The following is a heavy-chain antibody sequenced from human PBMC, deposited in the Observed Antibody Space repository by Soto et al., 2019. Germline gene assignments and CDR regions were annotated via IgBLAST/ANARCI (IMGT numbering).Heavy chain of an antibody. CDR2: IDWDDDK. J-gene: IGHJ4*02. D-gene: IGHD3-22*01. CDR3: ARNYDSSGFPRNLDY. Sequence: SVLTRVNPREALTLPYPFCGFPLSNRGMCMSWIGKPPWKALEWLARIDWDDDKYYTTSLKTRLTISKDTSKNQVVLTMTNMDPVDTATYYCARNYDSSGFPRNLDYWGQGTLVTVSS. CDR1: GFPLSNRGMC. V-gene: IGHV2-70*11.